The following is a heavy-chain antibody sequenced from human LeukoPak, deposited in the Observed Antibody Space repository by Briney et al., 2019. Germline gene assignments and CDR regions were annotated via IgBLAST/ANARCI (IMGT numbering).Heavy chain of an antibody. V-gene: IGHV3-33*08. CDR2: IWYDGSNK. CDR1: GFPFSSYW. J-gene: IGHJ6*02. CDR3: ARGKARGSDIVVALDV. Sequence: SGGSLRLSCVASGFPFSSYWMTWVRQAPGKGLEWVAVIWYDGSNKYYADSVKGRFTISRDNSKNTLYLQMNSLRAEDTAVYYCARGKARGSDIVVALDVWGQGTTVTVSS. D-gene: IGHD2-2*01.